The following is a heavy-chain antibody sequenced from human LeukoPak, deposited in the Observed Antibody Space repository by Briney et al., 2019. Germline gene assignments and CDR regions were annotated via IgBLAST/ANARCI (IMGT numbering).Heavy chain of an antibody. V-gene: IGHV3-23*01. CDR1: RFTFSSYA. CDR2: ISGSGGST. CDR3: AKDQVDIVVLDP. J-gene: IGHJ5*02. D-gene: IGHD2-15*01. Sequence: GGSLRLSCAASRFTFSSYAMSWVRQAPGKGLEWVSAISGSGGSTYYADSVKGRFTISRDNSKNTLYLQMNSLRAEDTAVYYCAKDQVDIVVLDPWGQGTLDTVSS.